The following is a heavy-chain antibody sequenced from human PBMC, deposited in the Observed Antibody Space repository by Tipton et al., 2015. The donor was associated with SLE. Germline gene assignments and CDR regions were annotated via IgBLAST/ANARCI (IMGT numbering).Heavy chain of an antibody. D-gene: IGHD6-13*01. CDR3: AREAIAAAGGFDL. CDR1: GGSFSGYY. Sequence: LRLSCAVYGGSFSGYYWSWIRQPPGKGLEWIGEINHSGSTNYNPSLKSRVTISVDTSKNQFSLKLSSVTAADTAVYYCAREAIAAAGGFDLWGRGTLVTVSS. V-gene: IGHV4-34*01. J-gene: IGHJ2*01. CDR2: INHSGST.